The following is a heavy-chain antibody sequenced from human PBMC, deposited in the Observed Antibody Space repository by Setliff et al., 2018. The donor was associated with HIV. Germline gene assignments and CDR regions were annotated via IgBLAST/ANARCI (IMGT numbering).Heavy chain of an antibody. CDR2: IIPMYGVT. CDR3: ARDNTAFDI. J-gene: IGHJ3*02. Sequence: SVKVSCKASGGTFSSYVISWVRQAPGQGPEWMGGIIPMYGVTNYAQKFQGRVTMTRDTSTSTIYMELNSLTSEDTAVYYCARDNTAFDIWGQGTMVTVSS. CDR1: GGTFSSYV. V-gene: IGHV1-69*10. D-gene: IGHD2-2*02.